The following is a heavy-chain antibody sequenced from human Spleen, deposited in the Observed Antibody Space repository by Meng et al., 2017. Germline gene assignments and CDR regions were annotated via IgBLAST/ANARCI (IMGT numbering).Heavy chain of an antibody. CDR2: ISSSDSTT. Sequence: GESLKISCAASGFTFSTYSMNWVRQAPGKGLEWVSYISSSDSTTYYADSVKGRFTISRDNAKNSLYLQMNSMRAEDTAVYYCARDHAEGATRAFDIWGQGTMVTVSS. D-gene: IGHD1-26*01. V-gene: IGHV3-48*04. CDR1: GFTFSTYS. CDR3: ARDHAEGATRAFDI. J-gene: IGHJ3*02.